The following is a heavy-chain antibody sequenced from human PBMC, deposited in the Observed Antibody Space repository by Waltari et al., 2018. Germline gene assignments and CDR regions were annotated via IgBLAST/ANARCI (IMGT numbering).Heavy chain of an antibody. CDR1: GGYFSGYY. Sequence: VQLRQWGAGLLKPSETLSLTCAVSGGYFSGYYCSWIPQPPWKGLKWIGEINPSVSTNYNPSIKCRVTISVDTSKNQYSLKLSTVTAADTAVYYCASIVVVVAAPPLPWGQGTLVTVSS. V-gene: IGHV4-34*01. J-gene: IGHJ5*02. CDR2: INPSVST. CDR3: ASIVVVVAAPPLP. D-gene: IGHD2-15*01.